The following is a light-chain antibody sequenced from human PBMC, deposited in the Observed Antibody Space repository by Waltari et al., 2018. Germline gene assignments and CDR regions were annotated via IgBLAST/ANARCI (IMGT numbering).Light chain of an antibody. CDR2: KVS. Sequence: DVVMTQSPLSLPVTLGQPASISCRSTQSLVFSDGATHLNWFHQRPGQSPRRRIYKVSSRDSGVPDRVSGSGSGTDFTLTISRVEAEDVGLYFCMQGAHWPPTFGQGTQVEIK. V-gene: IGKV2-30*01. CDR3: MQGAHWPPT. J-gene: IGKJ1*01. CDR1: QSLVFSDGATH.